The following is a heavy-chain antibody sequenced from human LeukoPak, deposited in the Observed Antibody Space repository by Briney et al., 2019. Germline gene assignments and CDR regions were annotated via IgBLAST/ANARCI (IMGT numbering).Heavy chain of an antibody. V-gene: IGHV1-18*01. CDR3: ARDPAGVVTFYYYYGMDV. CDR2: ISAYNGNT. J-gene: IGHJ6*02. CDR1: GYTFTSYG. D-gene: IGHD3-3*01. Sequence: ASVKVSCKASGYTFTSYGISWVRQAPGQGLEWMGWISAYNGNTNYAQKLQGRVTMTTDTSTSTAYMELRSLRSDDTAVYYCARDPAGVVTFYYYYGMDVWGQGTTVTVSS.